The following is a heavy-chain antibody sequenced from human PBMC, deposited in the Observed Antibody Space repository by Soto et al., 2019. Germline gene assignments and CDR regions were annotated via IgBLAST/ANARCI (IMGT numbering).Heavy chain of an antibody. V-gene: IGHV2-5*01. CDR3: AHAKTYKWFVELLPWYFDD. J-gene: IGHJ4*02. D-gene: IGHD3-10*01. Sequence: QITLKESGPTLVKPTQTLTLTCTFSGFSLSTSGVGVGWIRQPPGKALEWLALIYWNDDKRYSPSLKSRLTITHATSKNQVVLTMTNMDPVDTATYYCAHAKTYKWFVELLPWYFDDWGQGTLVTVSS. CDR2: IYWNDDK. CDR1: GFSLSTSGVG.